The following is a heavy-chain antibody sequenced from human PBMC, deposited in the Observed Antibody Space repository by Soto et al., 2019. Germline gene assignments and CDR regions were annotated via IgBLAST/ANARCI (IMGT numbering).Heavy chain of an antibody. CDR1: GFTFSNYA. J-gene: IGHJ1*01. CDR3: ARGTYGSGNFLEYFRP. D-gene: IGHD3-10*01. V-gene: IGHV3-23*01. Sequence: EVQLLESGGGLVQPGGSLRLSCAASGFTFSNYAMSWVRQAPEKGLEWVSAISTSGSATYYADSVKGRFTISRDNSKNTLDLQMNSLRAEDTAVYYCARGTYGSGNFLEYFRPWGQGTLVTVSS. CDR2: ISTSGSAT.